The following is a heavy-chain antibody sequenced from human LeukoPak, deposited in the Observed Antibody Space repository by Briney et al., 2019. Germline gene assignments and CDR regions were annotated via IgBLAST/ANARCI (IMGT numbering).Heavy chain of an antibody. CDR1: GFTFSSHS. Sequence: GGSLRLSCAASGFTFSSHSMGWVRQAPGKGLEWVSAISGSGGSTYCADSVKGRFTISRDNSKNTLYLQMNSLRAEDTAVYYCAKDGIQQYGGDYWGQGTLVTVSS. D-gene: IGHD5-18*01. CDR2: ISGSGGST. CDR3: AKDGIQQYGGDY. J-gene: IGHJ4*02. V-gene: IGHV3-23*01.